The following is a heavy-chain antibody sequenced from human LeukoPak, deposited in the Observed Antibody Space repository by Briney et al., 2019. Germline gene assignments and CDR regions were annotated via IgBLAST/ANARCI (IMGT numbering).Heavy chain of an antibody. J-gene: IGHJ5*02. Sequence: PGGSLRLSCAASGFTFSSYGMHWVRQAPGKGLEWVAFIRYDGRNKYHADSVKGRFTISRDNSKNTLYLQMNSLTTEDTAVYYCAKDRGVGGTNMGWFDPWGQGTLVTVSP. CDR3: AKDRGVGGTNMGWFDP. CDR1: GFTFSSYG. V-gene: IGHV3-30*02. D-gene: IGHD4-23*01. CDR2: IRYDGRNK.